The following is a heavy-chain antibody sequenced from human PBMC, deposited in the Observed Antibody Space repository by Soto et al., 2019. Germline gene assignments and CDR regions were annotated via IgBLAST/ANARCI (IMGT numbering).Heavy chain of an antibody. Sequence: EVQLVESGGGLVQPGGSLRLSCAASGFTVSSNYMSWVRQAPGKGLEWVSVIYSGGSTYYADSVKGRFTISRDNSKNTLYLQMNSLRAEDTVVYYCARGLYSGWHYFDYGGQGTLVTVSS. D-gene: IGHD5-12*01. V-gene: IGHV3-66*01. CDR1: GFTVSSNY. CDR2: IYSGGST. CDR3: ARGLYSGWHYFDY. J-gene: IGHJ4*02.